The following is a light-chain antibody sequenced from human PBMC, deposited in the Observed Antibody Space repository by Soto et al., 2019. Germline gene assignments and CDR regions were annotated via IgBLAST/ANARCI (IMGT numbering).Light chain of an antibody. J-gene: IGLJ3*02. Sequence: QSVLTQPRSVSGSPGQSVTLSCTGASSDVGTYNYVSWYQQHPGKAPKLKIYDVSKRPSGVPDRFSGSKSGNTASLTISGLQAEDEADYYCCSYAGSYTLGVFGGGTKLTVL. CDR1: SSDVGTYNY. CDR3: CSYAGSYTLGV. V-gene: IGLV2-11*01. CDR2: DVS.